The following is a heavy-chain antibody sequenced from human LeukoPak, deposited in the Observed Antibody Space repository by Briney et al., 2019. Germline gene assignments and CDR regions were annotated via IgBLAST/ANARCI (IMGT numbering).Heavy chain of an antibody. J-gene: IGHJ4*02. CDR1: GFTFSKSW. Sequence: GSLRLSCAASGFTFSKSWMTWDRQAPGKGLEWVANIKPDGSETYYVDSVMGRFTISRDNSKNSVYLQMNSLRAEDTAVYYCARDRSISGVVTIDFWGQGTLVTVSS. CDR2: IKPDGSET. CDR3: ARDRSISGVVTIDF. D-gene: IGHD3-3*01. V-gene: IGHV3-7*01.